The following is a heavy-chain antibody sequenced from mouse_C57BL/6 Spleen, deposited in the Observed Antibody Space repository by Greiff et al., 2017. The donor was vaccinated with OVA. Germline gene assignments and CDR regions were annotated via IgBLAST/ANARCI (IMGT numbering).Heavy chain of an antibody. V-gene: IGHV5-9-1*02. CDR1: GFTFSSYA. Sequence: EVKLEESGEGLVKPGGSLKLSCAASGFTFSSYAMSWVRQTPEKRLEWVAYISSGGDYIYYADTVKGRFTISRDNARNTLYLQMSSLKSEDTAMYYCTRDNWDGAYWGQGTLVTVSA. J-gene: IGHJ3*01. CDR3: TRDNWDGAY. CDR2: ISSGGDYI. D-gene: IGHD4-1*02.